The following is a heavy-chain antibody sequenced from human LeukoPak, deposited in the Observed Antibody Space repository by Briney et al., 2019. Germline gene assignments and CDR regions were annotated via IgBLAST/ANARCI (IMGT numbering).Heavy chain of an antibody. V-gene: IGHV1-8*01. J-gene: IGHJ3*02. D-gene: IGHD3-16*01. CDR1: GYTFTSYD. Sequence: ASVKVSCKASGYTFTSYDINWVRQATGQGLEWMGWMNPNSGNTGYAQKFQGRVTMTRNTSISTAYMELSSLRSEDTAVYYCARDYAVAAAFDIWGQGTMVTVSS. CDR3: ARDYAVAAAFDI. CDR2: MNPNSGNT.